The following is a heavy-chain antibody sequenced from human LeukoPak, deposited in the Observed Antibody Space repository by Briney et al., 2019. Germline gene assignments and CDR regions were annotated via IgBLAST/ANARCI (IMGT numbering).Heavy chain of an antibody. Sequence: SGTLSLTCAVSGGSISSSNWWSWVRQPPGKGLEWIGEIYHSGSTNYNPSLKSRVTISVDKSKNQFSLKLSSVTAADTAVYYCARPRGYSSGWYSYWGQGTLVTVSS. J-gene: IGHJ4*02. V-gene: IGHV4-4*02. D-gene: IGHD6-19*01. CDR2: IYHSGST. CDR1: GGSISSSNW. CDR3: ARPRGYSSGWYSY.